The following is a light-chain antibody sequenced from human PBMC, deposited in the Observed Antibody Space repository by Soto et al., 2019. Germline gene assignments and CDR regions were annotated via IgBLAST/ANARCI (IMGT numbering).Light chain of an antibody. CDR1: NSDVGSYNF. CDR3: CPDAGSSTYV. J-gene: IGLJ1*01. Sequence: QSVLTQPASVSGSPGQSITISCTRTNSDVGSYNFVSWYQQHPGKAPKVMIFEVSKRPSGVSDRFSGSKSGNTASLTISGLQAEDEADYYCCPDAGSSTYVFGTGTKLTVL. V-gene: IGLV2-23*02. CDR2: EVS.